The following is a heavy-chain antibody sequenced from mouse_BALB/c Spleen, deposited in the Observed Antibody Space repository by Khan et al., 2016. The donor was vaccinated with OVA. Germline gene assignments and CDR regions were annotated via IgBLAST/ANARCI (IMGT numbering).Heavy chain of an antibody. Sequence: EVELVESGGGLVKPGGSLKLSCAASGFTFSDYYMYWVRQTPEKRLEWVATISDGGTYTYYPDSVKGRFTISRDNAKNNLYLQMSSLTSEDAAMYYGSREGGLYRYAWFAYWGQGTLVTVSA. CDR3: SREGGLYRYAWFAY. V-gene: IGHV5-4*02. J-gene: IGHJ3*01. CDR2: ISDGGTYT. CDR1: GFTFSDYY. D-gene: IGHD2-14*01.